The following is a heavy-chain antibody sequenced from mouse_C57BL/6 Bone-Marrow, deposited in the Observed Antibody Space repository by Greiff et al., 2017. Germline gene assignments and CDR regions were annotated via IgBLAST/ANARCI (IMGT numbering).Heavy chain of an antibody. Sequence: VQLQQSGAELVRPGTSVKVSCKASGYAFTNYLIEWVKQRPGQGLEWIGVINPGSGGTNYNEKFKGKATLTADKSSSTAYMQLSSLTSEDSAVYFCARKMTLDYWGQGTTLTVSS. CDR2: INPGSGGT. D-gene: IGHD2-13*01. CDR1: GYAFTNYL. J-gene: IGHJ2*01. V-gene: IGHV1-54*01. CDR3: ARKMTLDY.